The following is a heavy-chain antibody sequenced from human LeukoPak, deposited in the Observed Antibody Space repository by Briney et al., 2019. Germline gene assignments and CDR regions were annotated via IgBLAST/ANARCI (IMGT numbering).Heavy chain of an antibody. CDR3: ARALGGTVKYYYYYMDV. Sequence: GASVKVSCKASGYTFTSYDINWVRQATGQGLEWMGWMNPNSGNTGYAQKFQGRVTITRNTSISTAYMELSSLRSEDTAVYYCARALGGTVKYYYYYMDVWGKGTTVTVSS. J-gene: IGHJ6*03. D-gene: IGHD4-11*01. CDR2: MNPNSGNT. V-gene: IGHV1-8*01. CDR1: GYTFTSYD.